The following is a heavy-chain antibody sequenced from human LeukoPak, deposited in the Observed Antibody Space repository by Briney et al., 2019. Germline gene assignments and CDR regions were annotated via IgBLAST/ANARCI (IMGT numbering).Heavy chain of an antibody. CDR2: IWYDGSNK. Sequence: GGSLRLSCAASGFTFSSYGMHWVRQAPGKGLEWVAVIWYDGSNKYYADSVKGRFTISRDNSKNTLYLQMNSLRAEDTAVYYCARGISWIQLWGSRFDYWGQGTLVTVSS. D-gene: IGHD5-18*01. CDR3: ARGISWIQLWGSRFDY. CDR1: GFTFSSYG. J-gene: IGHJ4*02. V-gene: IGHV3-33*08.